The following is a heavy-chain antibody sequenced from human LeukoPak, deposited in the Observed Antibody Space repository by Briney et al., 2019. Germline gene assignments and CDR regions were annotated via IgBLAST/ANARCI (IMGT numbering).Heavy chain of an antibody. D-gene: IGHD3-22*01. J-gene: IGHJ4*02. CDR2: ISGSGGST. CDR1: GFTFSSYA. Sequence: GGSLRLSCAASGFTFSSYAMGWVRQAPGKGLEWVSAISGSGGSTYYADSVKGRFTISRDNSKNTLYLQMNSLRAEDTALYNCAREYYYDTSGSLDYWGQGTPVTVSS. CDR3: AREYYYDTSGSLDY. V-gene: IGHV3-23*01.